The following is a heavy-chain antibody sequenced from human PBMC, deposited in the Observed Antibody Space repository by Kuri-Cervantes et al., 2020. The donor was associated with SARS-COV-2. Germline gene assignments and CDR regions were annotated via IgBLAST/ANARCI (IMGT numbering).Heavy chain of an antibody. Sequence: GESLKISCAASGFTFSSYEMNWVRQAPGKGLEWVSYISSSGSTIYYADSVKGRFTISRDNAKNSLYLQMNNLRPEDTALYYCGKDKAPEKDYYFYYIDVWGKGTTVTVSS. J-gene: IGHJ6*03. CDR2: ISSSGSTI. CDR3: GKDKAPEKDYYFYYIDV. V-gene: IGHV3-48*03. CDR1: GFTFSSYE.